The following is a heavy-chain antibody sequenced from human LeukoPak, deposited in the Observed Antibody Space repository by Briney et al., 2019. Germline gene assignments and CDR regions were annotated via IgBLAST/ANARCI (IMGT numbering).Heavy chain of an antibody. Sequence: GSLRLSCAASGFTVSSNYMSWVRQPPGKGLEWIGEINHSGSTNYNPSLKSRVTISVDTSKNQFSLKLSSVTAADTAVYYCARRDSSSWYGGWFDPWGQGTLVTVSS. J-gene: IGHJ5*02. V-gene: IGHV4-34*01. D-gene: IGHD6-13*01. CDR1: GFTVSSNY. CDR3: ARRDSSSWYGGWFDP. CDR2: INHSGST.